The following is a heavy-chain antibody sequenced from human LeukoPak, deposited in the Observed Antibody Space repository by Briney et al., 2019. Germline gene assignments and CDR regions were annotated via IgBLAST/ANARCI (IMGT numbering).Heavy chain of an antibody. CDR3: AKGRGIQLWTPGNY. CDR1: GFTFSSYA. V-gene: IGHV3-23*01. Sequence: GGSLRLSCAASGFTFSSYAMSWVRQAPGKGLEWVSAISGSGGSTYYADSVKGRFTISRDNSKNTLYLQMNSLRAEDTAVYYCAKGRGIQLWTPGNYWGQGTLVTVSS. J-gene: IGHJ4*02. CDR2: ISGSGGST. D-gene: IGHD5-18*01.